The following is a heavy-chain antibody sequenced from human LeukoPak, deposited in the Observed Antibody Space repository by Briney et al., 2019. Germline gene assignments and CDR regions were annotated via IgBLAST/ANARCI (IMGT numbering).Heavy chain of an antibody. J-gene: IGHJ6*03. V-gene: IGHV4-59*08. CDR2: IYYSGST. D-gene: IGHD2-15*01. CDR1: GGSISSYY. CDR3: TRIDYYYYMDV. Sequence: SETLSLTCTVSGGSISSYYWSWIRQPPGKGLEWIGYIYYSGSTNYNPSLKSRVTISVDTSKNQFSLKLSSVTAADTAVYYCTRIDYYYYMDVWGKGTTVTVSS.